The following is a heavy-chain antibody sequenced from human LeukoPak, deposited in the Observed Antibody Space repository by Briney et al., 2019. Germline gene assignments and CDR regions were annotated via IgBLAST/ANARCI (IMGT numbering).Heavy chain of an antibody. Sequence: ASVKVSCKAPGYTFTGYYIHWVRQAPGQGLEWMGWINPNSGGTNYAQNFQGRVTMTRDTSIRTAYMELSSLRSDDTAVYFCARDWGSSGYYYWGQGTLVTVSS. J-gene: IGHJ4*02. CDR1: GYTFTGYY. V-gene: IGHV1-2*02. CDR3: ARDWGSSGYYY. D-gene: IGHD3-22*01. CDR2: INPNSGGT.